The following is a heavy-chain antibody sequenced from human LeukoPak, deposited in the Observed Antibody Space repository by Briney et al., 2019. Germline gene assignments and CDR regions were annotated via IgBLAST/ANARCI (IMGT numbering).Heavy chain of an antibody. CDR2: IRYDGSNK. V-gene: IGHV3-30*02. D-gene: IGHD3-22*01. J-gene: IGHJ3*02. CDR1: GFTFSSYG. CDR3: ANPMGEYYYDSSGYYRAFDI. Sequence: GGSLRLSCAASGFTFSSYGMHWVRQAPGKGLEWVAFIRYDGSNKYYADSVKGRFTISRDNSKNTLYLQMNSLRAEDTAVYYCANPMGEYYYDSSGYYRAFDIWGQGTMVTVSS.